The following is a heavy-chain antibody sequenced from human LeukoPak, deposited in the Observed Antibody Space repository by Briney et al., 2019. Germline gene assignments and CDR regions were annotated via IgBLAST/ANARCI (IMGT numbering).Heavy chain of an antibody. D-gene: IGHD2-2*01. CDR3: ARVALGYCSSTSCYHRGDFDY. CDR1: GYTFTGYY. Sequence: ASVKVSCKASGYTFTGYYMHWVRQAPGQGLVWMGWINPNSGGTNYAQKFQGRVTMTRDTSISTAYMELSRLRSDDTAVYYCARVALGYCSSTSCYHRGDFDYWGQGTLVTVSS. CDR2: INPNSGGT. J-gene: IGHJ4*02. V-gene: IGHV1-2*02.